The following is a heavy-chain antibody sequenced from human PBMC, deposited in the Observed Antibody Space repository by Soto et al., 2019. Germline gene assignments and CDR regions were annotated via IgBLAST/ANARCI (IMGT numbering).Heavy chain of an antibody. Sequence: SETLSLTCTVSGGSISSSGYYWGWIRQPPGKGLEWIGSIYYSGSTYYNPSLKSRVTISVDTSKNQFSLKLSSVTAADTAVYYCARRRWPYYFDYWGQGTLVTVSS. CDR2: IYYSGST. CDR3: ARRRWPYYFDY. CDR1: GGSISSSGYY. D-gene: IGHD2-15*01. J-gene: IGHJ4*02. V-gene: IGHV4-39*01.